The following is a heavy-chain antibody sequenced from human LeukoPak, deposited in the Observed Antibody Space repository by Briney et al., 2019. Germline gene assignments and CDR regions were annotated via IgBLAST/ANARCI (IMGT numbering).Heavy chain of an antibody. Sequence: SVKVSCKASGGTFSSYAISWVRQAPGQGLEWMGGIIPIFGTANYAQKFQGRVTITAAESTSTAYMELSSLRSEDTAVYYCARERYCSSTSCYIWGQGTLVTVSS. CDR1: GGTFSSYA. CDR3: ARERYCSSTSCYI. J-gene: IGHJ4*02. CDR2: IIPIFGTA. V-gene: IGHV1-69*13. D-gene: IGHD2-2*02.